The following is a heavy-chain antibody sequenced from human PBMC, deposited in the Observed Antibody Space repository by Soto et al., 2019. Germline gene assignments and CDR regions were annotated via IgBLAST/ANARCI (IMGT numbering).Heavy chain of an antibody. CDR1: GGSISSNHW. J-gene: IGHJ4*02. CDR2: IYHSGST. D-gene: IGHD1-1*01. V-gene: IGHV4-4*02. Sequence: LSLTCAVSGGSISSNHWFTWVRQPPGRGLEWIGEIYHSGSTNYNPSLKNRVTISVDKSKNQFSLELSSVTAADTAVYYCAREPATAKPEGVDFWGQGTLVTVSS. CDR3: AREPATAKPEGVDF.